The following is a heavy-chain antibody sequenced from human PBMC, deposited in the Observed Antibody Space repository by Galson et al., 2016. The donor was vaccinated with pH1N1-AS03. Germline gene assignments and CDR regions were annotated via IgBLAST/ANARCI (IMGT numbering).Heavy chain of an antibody. CDR1: GGTFSSPI. CDR2: IIPNFDTA. CDR3: ARESFSRDVVDIWGLGAYGLDV. Sequence: SVKVSCKASGGTFSSPIFNWVRQAPGQGLEWMGGIIPNFDTANYAQEFQGRVTITADISTNTAYMELSSLRSEDTAVSFCARESFSRDVVDIWGLGAYGLDVWGQGTTVTVSS. D-gene: IGHD5-12*01. J-gene: IGHJ6*02. V-gene: IGHV1-69*06.